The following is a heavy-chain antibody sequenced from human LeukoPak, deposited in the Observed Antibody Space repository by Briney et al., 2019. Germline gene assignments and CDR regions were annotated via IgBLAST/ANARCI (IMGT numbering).Heavy chain of an antibody. V-gene: IGHV4-59*08. J-gene: IGHJ6*03. D-gene: IGHD1-1*01. Sequence: SETLSLTCTVSGGSMSNYYWSWIRQPPGKGLECIGYIFYTGSTNYNPPLKSRVTISVDTSKNQFSLQLSSVPAADTAVYYCAGTTSPVYMGVWGKGTTVTVSS. CDR1: GGSMSNYY. CDR2: IFYTGST. CDR3: AGTTSPVYMGV.